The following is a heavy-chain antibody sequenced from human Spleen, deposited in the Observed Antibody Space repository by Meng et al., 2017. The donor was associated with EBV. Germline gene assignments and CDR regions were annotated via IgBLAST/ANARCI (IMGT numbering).Heavy chain of an antibody. CDR3: VRDLWLRFGECV. J-gene: IGHJ1*01. V-gene: IGHV1-69*01. D-gene: IGHD5-12*01. CDR1: GGTFRSDA. Sequence: QVQVVQSGAEVKKPGSSVKVSCKTSGGTFRSDAISWVRQAPGQGLEWMGGLIPLSDAPHYAQKFQGRVTITADESTSTHYLDLSSLRSDDTAVYYCVRDLWLRFGECVWGQGTLVTVSS. CDR2: LIPLSDAP.